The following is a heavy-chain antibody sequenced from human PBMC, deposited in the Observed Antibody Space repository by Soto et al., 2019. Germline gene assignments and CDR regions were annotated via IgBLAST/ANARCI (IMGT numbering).Heavy chain of an antibody. CDR1: GGSISDFY. CDR3: ARVGGLAARTFDY. J-gene: IGHJ4*02. V-gene: IGHV4-59*01. Sequence: PSETLSLTCTVCGGSISDFYWSWIRQPPGKGLEWIGYIYYSGSTNYNPSLKSRVTISVDTSKNQFSLNLRSMSPADTAVYYCARVGGLAARTFDYWGPGTLVTVSS. CDR2: IYYSGST. D-gene: IGHD6-6*01.